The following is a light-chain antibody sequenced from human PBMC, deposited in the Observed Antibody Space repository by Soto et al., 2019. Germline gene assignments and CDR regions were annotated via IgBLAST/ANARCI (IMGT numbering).Light chain of an antibody. V-gene: IGLV1-44*01. CDR2: SNN. CDR1: SSNIGSNT. CDR3: AAWDDSLNEGV. Sequence: QSALTQPPSASATPGQRVTISCSGSSSNIGSNTVNWYQQLPGTAPKLLIYSNNQRPSGVPDRFSGSKSGTSASLAISGLQSEDEADYYCAAWDDSLNEGVFGTETKVTVL. J-gene: IGLJ1*01.